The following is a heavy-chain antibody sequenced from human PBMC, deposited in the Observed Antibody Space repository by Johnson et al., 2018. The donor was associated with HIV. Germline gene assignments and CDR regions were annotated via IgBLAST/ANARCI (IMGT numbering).Heavy chain of an antibody. V-gene: IGHV3-11*04. CDR3: ALSGGAAAYDAFDI. Sequence: QVQLVESGGGLVKPGGSLRLSCAASGVTFSDYYMSWIRQAPGKGLEWISYISSGGSTKYYPDSVKGRFTISRDNAKNTLYLQMNRLRAEDTAVYYCALSGGAAAYDAFDIWGQGTMVTVSS. D-gene: IGHD6-13*01. CDR2: ISSGGSTK. CDR1: GVTFSDYY. J-gene: IGHJ3*02.